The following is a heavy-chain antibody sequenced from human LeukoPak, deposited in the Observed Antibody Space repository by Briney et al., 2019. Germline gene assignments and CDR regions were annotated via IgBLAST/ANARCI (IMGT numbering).Heavy chain of an antibody. CDR2: IYSDDST. D-gene: IGHD3-10*01. CDR1: RLTGSNIY. V-gene: IGHV3-53*01. Sequence: GVSVRLSCAASRLTGSNIYMSWVRQAPGKGLEGVSVIYSDDSTYYADSVKGRFTISRDNSKNTLYLQMNSLIAGDTGLHFCASSYGSGKWGQGTLVTVSS. J-gene: IGHJ4*02. CDR3: ASSYGSGK.